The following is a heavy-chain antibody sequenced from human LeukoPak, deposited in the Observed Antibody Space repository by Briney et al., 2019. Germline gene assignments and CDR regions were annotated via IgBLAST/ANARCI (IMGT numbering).Heavy chain of an antibody. D-gene: IGHD4-11*01. CDR2: ISYDGSDE. V-gene: IGHV3-30*04. Sequence: GGSLGLSCAASGFTFSSYAMHWVRQAPGKGLEWVAVISYDGSDEYYRDSVKGRLTISRDNSKNTLYLQMNGLRAQDTAVYYCARDRLYSDYNTEFDSWGQGTLVTVSS. CDR3: ARDRLYSDYNTEFDS. J-gene: IGHJ4*02. CDR1: GFTFSSYA.